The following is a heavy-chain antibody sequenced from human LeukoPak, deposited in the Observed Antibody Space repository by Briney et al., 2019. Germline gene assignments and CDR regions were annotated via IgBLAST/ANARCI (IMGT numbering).Heavy chain of an antibody. Sequence: GGSLRLSCAASGFILSPYWMTWVRQAPGKGLEWVANIKEDGSEKYYVDSVKGRFTISRDNAKKSVDLQMDSLRVEDTAVYYCASGIHHYLVSGGNFDLWGQGTMVIVSS. D-gene: IGHD2-15*01. CDR3: ASGIHHYLVSGGNFDL. CDR2: IKEDGSEK. V-gene: IGHV3-7*01. J-gene: IGHJ3*01. CDR1: GFILSPYW.